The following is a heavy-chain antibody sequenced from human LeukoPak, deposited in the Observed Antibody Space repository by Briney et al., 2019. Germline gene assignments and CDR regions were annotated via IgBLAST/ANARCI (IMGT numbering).Heavy chain of an antibody. V-gene: IGHV4-59*13. CDR3: ARRHSSGWCLDS. Sequence: SETLSLTCTVSGGSINTYYWSWIRQPPGKGLEWIGYLSYSGSTHYNPSLKSRVTISVDTSKNQFSLKLSSVAAADTAVYYCARRHSSGWCLDSWGQGTLVTVSS. J-gene: IGHJ4*02. CDR2: LSYSGST. D-gene: IGHD6-19*01. CDR1: GGSINTYY.